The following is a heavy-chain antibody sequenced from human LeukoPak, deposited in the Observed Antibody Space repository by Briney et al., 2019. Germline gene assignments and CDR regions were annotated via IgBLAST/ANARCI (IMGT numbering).Heavy chain of an antibody. D-gene: IGHD2-2*01. CDR3: ARVARCTSCFDVDY. J-gene: IGHJ4*02. Sequence: ASETLSLTCAIYGGSFDGYSWSWIRQSPGEGLEWIGEINLGGSTNYNPSLKSRVTISVDTSKNQFSLTLSSVTAADTAVYYCARVARCTSCFDVDYWGQGTLVTVSS. V-gene: IGHV4-34*01. CDR2: INLGGST. CDR1: GGSFDGYS.